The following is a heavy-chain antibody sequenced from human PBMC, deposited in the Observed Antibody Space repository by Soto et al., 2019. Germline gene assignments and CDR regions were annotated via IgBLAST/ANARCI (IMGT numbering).Heavy chain of an antibody. CDR1: EYTFSTYY. CDR3: TRDRGGIYFDF. V-gene: IGHV1-46*03. Sequence: QVQLVQSGAEVKRPGASVKVSCKASEYTFSTYYIHWVRQAPGQGLEWMAVINPGDGSTTDAQKFQGRFPMTRDTSTSTVYMHLGSLTSEDTAVYFCTRDRGGIYFDFWGQGTLVTVSS. J-gene: IGHJ4*02. CDR2: INPGDGST. D-gene: IGHD1-26*01.